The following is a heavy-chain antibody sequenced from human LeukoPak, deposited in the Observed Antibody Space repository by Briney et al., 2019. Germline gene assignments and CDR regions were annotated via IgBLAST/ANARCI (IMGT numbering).Heavy chain of an antibody. D-gene: IGHD3-22*01. CDR1: GDSFSSRGN. CDR2: VFSSGKT. CDR3: ARARTQFSDGSGLNWFDP. V-gene: IGHV4-31*03. J-gene: IGHJ5*02. Sequence: PSQTLSLTCTVSGDSFSSRGNSWIRQLPDMGLEWIGYVFSSGKTHYNPSLESRVTISLDTSMNQFSLRLSSVTAADTAVYYCARARTQFSDGSGLNWFDPWGQGTLVTVSS.